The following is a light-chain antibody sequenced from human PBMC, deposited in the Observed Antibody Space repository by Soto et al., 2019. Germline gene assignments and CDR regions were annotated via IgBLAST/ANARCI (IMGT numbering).Light chain of an antibody. CDR3: CSYAGRYTYV. Sequence: QSVLTQPRSVSGSPGQSVTISCTGSSSPVGGYHYVSWYQQFPGKSPRLMIYAVSQRPSGVPDRLSGSESSNTASLTISGLQADDEADYYCCSYAGRYTYVFGSGTKVTAL. V-gene: IGLV2-11*01. CDR1: SSPVGGYHY. CDR2: AVS. J-gene: IGLJ1*01.